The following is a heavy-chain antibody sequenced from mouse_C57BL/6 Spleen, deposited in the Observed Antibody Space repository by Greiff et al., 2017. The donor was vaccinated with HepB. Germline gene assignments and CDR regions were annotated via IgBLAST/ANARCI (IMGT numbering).Heavy chain of an antibody. D-gene: IGHD2-2*01. V-gene: IGHV1-69*01. CDR3: AGAMVTSWFAY. CDR2: IDPSDSYT. J-gene: IGHJ3*01. Sequence: QVQLQQPGAELVMPGASVKLSCKASGYTFTSYWMHWVKQRPGQGLEWIGEIDPSDSYTNYNQKFKGKSTLTVDKSSSTAYMQLSSLTSEDSAVYYCAGAMVTSWFAYWGQGTLVTVSA. CDR1: GYTFTSYW.